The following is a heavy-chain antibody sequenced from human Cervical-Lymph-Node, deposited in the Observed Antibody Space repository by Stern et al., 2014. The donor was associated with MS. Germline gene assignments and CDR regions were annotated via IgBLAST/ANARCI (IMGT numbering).Heavy chain of an antibody. D-gene: IGHD1-20*01. CDR3: ARDRNWSFDY. J-gene: IGHJ4*02. V-gene: IGHV1-18*01. CDR2: ISAYSGNT. CDR1: GYTFTTNG. Sequence: QMQLVQSGAEVKKPGASVQVSCKASGYTFTTNGISWVRQAPGQGLEWMGWISAYSGNTNYAQNLQGRVTLTTDSSTGTAYMELRSLRSDDTAVYYCARDRNWSFDYWGQGTLVTVSS.